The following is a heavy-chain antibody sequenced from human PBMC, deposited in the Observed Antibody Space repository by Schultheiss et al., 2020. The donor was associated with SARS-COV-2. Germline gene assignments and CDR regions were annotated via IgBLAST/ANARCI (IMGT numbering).Heavy chain of an antibody. D-gene: IGHD2-2*01. Sequence: GGSLRLSCAASGFTFSSYSMNWVRQAPGKGLEWVSSISSSSSYIYYADSVKGRFTISRDNAKNSLYLQMNSLRAEDTAVYYCARDRVPADAYYYYYGMDVWVQGTTVTVSS. J-gene: IGHJ6*02. CDR1: GFTFSSYS. CDR3: ARDRVPADAYYYYYGMDV. CDR2: ISSSSSYI. V-gene: IGHV3-21*01.